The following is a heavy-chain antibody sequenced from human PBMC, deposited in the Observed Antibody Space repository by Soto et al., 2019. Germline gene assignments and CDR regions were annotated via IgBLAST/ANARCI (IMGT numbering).Heavy chain of an antibody. CDR1: GFTFSNYA. J-gene: IGHJ4*02. CDR2: ITGGGDTA. V-gene: IGHV3-23*01. Sequence: GGSLRLSCAASGFTFSNYAMTWVRQAPGRGLEWVSVITGGGDTAYYADSVRGRFTISRDNSKNTLYLQMNSLRAEDTALYYCAKRDRSNWSYFDYWGQGTLVTVSS. D-gene: IGHD1-20*01. CDR3: AKRDRSNWSYFDY.